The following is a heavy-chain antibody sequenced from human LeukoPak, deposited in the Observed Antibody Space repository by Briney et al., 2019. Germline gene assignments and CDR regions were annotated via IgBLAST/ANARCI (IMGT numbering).Heavy chain of an antibody. Sequence: GGSLRLSCAASGFTFSRYAMSWVRQTPEKGLEWVSVISGSDGSTYYAVSVRGRFTISRDDSGNTLFLQMNSLRAEDTAVYYCARQVSCDTTTCYAGMPPDYWGQGTLVTVSS. CDR3: ARQVSCDTTTCYAGMPPDY. J-gene: IGHJ4*02. D-gene: IGHD2-2*01. CDR1: GFTFSRYA. V-gene: IGHV3-23*01. CDR2: ISGSDGST.